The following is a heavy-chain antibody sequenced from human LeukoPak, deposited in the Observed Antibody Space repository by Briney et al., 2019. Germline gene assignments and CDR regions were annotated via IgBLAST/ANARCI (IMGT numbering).Heavy chain of an antibody. CDR1: GFTFSSYA. D-gene: IGHD2-2*01. Sequence: GGSLRLSCAASGFTFSSYAMSWVRQAPGKGLEWVSAISGSGGSTYYADSVKGRFTISRDNSKNTLYLQMNSLRAEDTAVYYCARRYCSSTSCYYFDYWGQGTLVTVSS. CDR2: ISGSGGST. V-gene: IGHV3-23*01. J-gene: IGHJ4*02. CDR3: ARRYCSSTSCYYFDY.